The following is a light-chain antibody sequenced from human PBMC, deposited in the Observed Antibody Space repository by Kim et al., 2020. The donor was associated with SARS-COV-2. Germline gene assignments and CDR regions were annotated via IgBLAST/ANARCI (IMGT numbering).Light chain of an antibody. V-gene: IGKV3-11*01. CDR1: QTVSNN. CDR3: QQRTNRIT. CDR2: GAS. J-gene: IGKJ5*01. Sequence: GETATLACRASQTVSNNLAGYKQKPGKGPRLLIYGASNRATGIPARFSSSGSGTDFTRTISSLEPEDFAVYYCQQRTNRITFGQGTRLEIK.